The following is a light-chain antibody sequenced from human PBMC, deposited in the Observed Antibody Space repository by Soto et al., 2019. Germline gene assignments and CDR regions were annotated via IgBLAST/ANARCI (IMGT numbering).Light chain of an antibody. V-gene: IGKV3-11*01. CDR3: QQRSNRPLT. Sequence: EIVLTQSPATLSLSPGEIDTLCRSPSQSVSPYLAWFQRKPGKAPRLLICNTSIRASGIPPSFSGSGSGTDFTIAISSLGPEEFAVYYCQQRSNRPLTLGQGARLEI. J-gene: IGKJ5*01. CDR1: QSVSPY. CDR2: NTS.